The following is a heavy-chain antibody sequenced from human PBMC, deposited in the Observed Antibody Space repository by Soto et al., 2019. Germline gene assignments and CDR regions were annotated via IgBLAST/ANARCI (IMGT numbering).Heavy chain of an antibody. J-gene: IGHJ5*02. D-gene: IGHD3-10*01. CDR2: IYYIGST. CDR1: GGSISSGCYY. V-gene: IGHV4-31*03. Sequence: SETLSLTCTVSGGSISSGCYYWSWIRQHPGKGLEWIGYIYYIGSTYYNPSLKSRVTISVDTSKNQFSLKLSSVTAADTAVYSCARKDGRSGSPQWFDPCGQVTLIAFCS. CDR3: ARKDGRSGSPQWFDP.